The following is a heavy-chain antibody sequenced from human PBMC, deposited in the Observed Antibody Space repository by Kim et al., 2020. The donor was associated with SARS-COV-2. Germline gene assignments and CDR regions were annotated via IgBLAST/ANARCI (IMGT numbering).Heavy chain of an antibody. J-gene: IGHJ4*02. CDR1: GGTFSSYA. Sequence: SVKVSCKASGGTFSSYAISWVRQAPGQGLEWMGGIIPIFGTANYAQKFQGRVTITADESTSTAYMELSSLRSEDTAVYYCARAPGRGSPAAHEFDYWGQGTLVTVSS. CDR2: IIPIFGTA. D-gene: IGHD2-2*01. V-gene: IGHV1-69*13. CDR3: ARAPGRGSPAAHEFDY.